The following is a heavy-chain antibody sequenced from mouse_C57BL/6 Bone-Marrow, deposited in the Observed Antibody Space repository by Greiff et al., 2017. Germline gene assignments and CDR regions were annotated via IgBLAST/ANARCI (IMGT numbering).Heavy chain of an antibody. J-gene: IGHJ4*01. CDR2: IWTGGGT. D-gene: IGHD2-4*01. CDR1: GFSLTSYA. Sequence: VKLMESGPGLVAPSQRLSITCTVSGFSLTSYAISWVRQPPGKGLEWLGVIWTGGGTNYNSALKSRLSISKDNSKSQVFLKMNSLQTDDTARYYCARIPSYDYDKDYYAMDYWGQGTSVTVSS. V-gene: IGHV2-9-1*01. CDR3: ARIPSYDYDKDYYAMDY.